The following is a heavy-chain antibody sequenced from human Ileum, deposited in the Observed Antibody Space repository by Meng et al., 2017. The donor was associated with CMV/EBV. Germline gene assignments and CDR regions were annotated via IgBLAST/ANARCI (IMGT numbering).Heavy chain of an antibody. D-gene: IGHD4-11*01. CDR1: GGSFSGYY. V-gene: IGHV4-34*01. Sequence: HVQLQERCAVLLKPSETLSLTCAVYGGSFSGYYWSWIRQVPGKGLEWIGEFNHYGSTNYNPSLKSRVTISVDTSKNQSSLNLSSVTAADTAVYYCASGKSNLEYWGQGTLVTVSS. CDR3: ASGKSNLEY. CDR2: FNHYGST. J-gene: IGHJ4*02.